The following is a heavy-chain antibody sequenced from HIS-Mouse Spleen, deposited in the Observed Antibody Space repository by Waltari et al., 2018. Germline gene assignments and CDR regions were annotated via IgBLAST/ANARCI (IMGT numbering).Heavy chain of an antibody. V-gene: IGHV4-39*07. CDR3: ARDRREVGVYSSGWYAEHLQLYLFDY. D-gene: IGHD6-19*01. CDR1: GGSLSSRSYY. CDR2: IYYSGGT. J-gene: IGHJ4*02. Sequence: QLQLQESGPGLVKPSETLSLTCTVSGGSLSSRSYYWVWIRQPPAKVLEWIGSIYYSGGTYYNPYLKSRVTISVDTSKNQLSLKLSSVTAADTAVYYCARDRREVGVYSSGWYAEHLQLYLFDYWGQGTLVTVSS.